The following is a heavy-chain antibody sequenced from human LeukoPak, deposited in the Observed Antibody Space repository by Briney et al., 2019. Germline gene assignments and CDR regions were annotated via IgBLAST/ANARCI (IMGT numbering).Heavy chain of an antibody. V-gene: IGHV4-39*07. Sequence: ASETPSLTCTVSGGSISSSSYYWGWIRQPPGKGLEWIGSIYYSGSTYYNPSLKSRVTMSVDKSKNQFSLKLSSVTAADTAVYYCASAEPRGIIWYPYWGQGTLVTVPS. CDR1: GGSISSSSYY. J-gene: IGHJ4*02. CDR3: ASAEPRGIIWYPY. CDR2: IYYSGST. D-gene: IGHD6-13*01.